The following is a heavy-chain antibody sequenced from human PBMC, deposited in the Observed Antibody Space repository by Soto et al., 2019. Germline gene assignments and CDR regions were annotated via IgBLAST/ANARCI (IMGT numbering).Heavy chain of an antibody. CDR3: ARTRFHYGVY. V-gene: IGHV3-11*01. CDR2: ISSSGGAT. J-gene: IGHJ4*02. Sequence: QVQLVESGGGLVEPGGSLRLSCAISGFSFSDYFMSWIRQAPGKGLEWISEISSSGGATYYSDSLKGRFTISRDNAKDILYLEMNSLRPDDTAVYYCARTRFHYGVYWGQGAPGTVS. CDR1: GFSFSDYF. D-gene: IGHD2-8*01.